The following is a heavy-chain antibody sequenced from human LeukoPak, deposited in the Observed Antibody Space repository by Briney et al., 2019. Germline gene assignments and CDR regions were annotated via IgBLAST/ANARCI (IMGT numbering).Heavy chain of an antibody. CDR2: ISPTGEGT. D-gene: IGHD4-17*01. Sequence: GGSLRLSCEASGFAFSNTGMTWVRQAPGRGLEWVSTISPTGEGTHYADSVKGRFTISRDNSKNTLSLEMNSLRADGTATYYCARDAGGAWPFDYWGQGTRVIVSS. V-gene: IGHV3-23*01. CDR1: GFAFSNTG. CDR3: ARDAGGAWPFDY. J-gene: IGHJ4*02.